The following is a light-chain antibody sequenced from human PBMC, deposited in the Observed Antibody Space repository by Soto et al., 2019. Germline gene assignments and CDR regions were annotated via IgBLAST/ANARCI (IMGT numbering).Light chain of an antibody. CDR2: EAS. V-gene: IGKV1-33*01. CDR3: QQYDNLPPL. Sequence: DIQMTKSPSSLSASVGDRVTITCQASQDIMYYLNWYQQKPGKAPKLLIYEASNLETGVPSRFSGSGSGTHFTFTISSLQPEDIGTYYCQQYDNLPPLFGGGTKVDIK. CDR1: QDIMYY. J-gene: IGKJ4*01.